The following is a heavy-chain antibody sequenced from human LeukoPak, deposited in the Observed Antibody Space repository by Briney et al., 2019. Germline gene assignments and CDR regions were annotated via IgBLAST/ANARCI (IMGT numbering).Heavy chain of an antibody. D-gene: IGHD1-26*01. CDR2: IYSGGST. CDR3: ARVVVGLTYYFDY. CDR1: GFTVSSNY. V-gene: IGHV3-53*01. Sequence: PGGSLRLSCLASGFTVSSNYMTWVRQAPGKGLEWVSVIYSGGSTYYADSVKGRFTISRDNSKNTLYLQMNSLRAEDMAVYYCARVVVGLTYYFDYWGQGTTVTVSS. J-gene: IGHJ4*03.